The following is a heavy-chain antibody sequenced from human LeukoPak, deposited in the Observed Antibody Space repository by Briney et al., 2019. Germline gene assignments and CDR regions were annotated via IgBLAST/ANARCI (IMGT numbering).Heavy chain of an antibody. CDR2: TSPYSGAT. J-gene: IGHJ4*02. CDR1: GYTFTEYY. D-gene: IGHD4-17*01. Sequence: ASVKVSFKASGYTFTEYYLNWMRQAPGQGLEWMGWTSPYSGATHYAQIFQGRVTMTRDTSISTAYMEVSSLRSDDSAVYFCARTLTTATWDYWGQGTLVTVSS. CDR3: ARTLTTATWDY. V-gene: IGHV1-2*02.